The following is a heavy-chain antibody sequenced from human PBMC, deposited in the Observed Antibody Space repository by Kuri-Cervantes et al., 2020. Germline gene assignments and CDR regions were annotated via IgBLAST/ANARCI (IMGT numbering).Heavy chain of an antibody. D-gene: IGHD1-26*01. J-gene: IGHJ4*02. CDR2: VTNSGNT. CDR1: GFTFDDYA. CDR3: VKWAGYGDN. Sequence: GESLKISCAASGFTFDDYAMHWVRQAPGKGLEWVSGVTNSGNTYYTDSVKGRFTISRDNSKNTVYLQMNSLRAEDTAVYYCVKWAGYGDNWGQGTLVTVSS. V-gene: IGHV3-23*01.